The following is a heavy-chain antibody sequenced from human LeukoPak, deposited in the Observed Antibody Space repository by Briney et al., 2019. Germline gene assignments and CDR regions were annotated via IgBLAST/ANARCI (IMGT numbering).Heavy chain of an antibody. J-gene: IGHJ3*02. CDR2: IYSGGST. Sequence: GSLRLSCAASGFTVSSNYMSWVRQAPGKGLEWVSVIYSGGSTYYADSVKGRFTISRDNSKNTLYLQMNSLRAEDTAVYYCARGRRDDILTGYYLMIWGQGTMVTVSS. D-gene: IGHD3-9*01. CDR3: ARGRRDDILTGYYLMI. CDR1: GFTVSSNY. V-gene: IGHV3-53*01.